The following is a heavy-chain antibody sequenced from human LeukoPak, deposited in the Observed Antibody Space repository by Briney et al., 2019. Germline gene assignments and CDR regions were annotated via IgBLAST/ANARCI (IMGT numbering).Heavy chain of an antibody. D-gene: IGHD4-11*01. Sequence: PGGSLRLSCAASGFTVSSNYMSWVRQAPGKGLEWVSVIYSGGSTYYADSVKGRFTISRDNSKNTLYLQMNSLRAEDTAVYYCARRKTGYSNYYYYGMDVWGQGTTVTVSS. CDR3: ARRKTGYSNYYYYGMDV. V-gene: IGHV3-66*04. J-gene: IGHJ6*02. CDR1: GFTVSSNY. CDR2: IYSGGST.